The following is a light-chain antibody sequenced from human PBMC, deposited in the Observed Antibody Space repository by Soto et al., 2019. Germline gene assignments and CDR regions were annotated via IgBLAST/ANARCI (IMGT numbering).Light chain of an antibody. CDR2: DVT. CDR3: CSYAGSYSL. Sequence: QSALAQPRSVSGSPGQSVTISCTGTSSNTVSWYQHHPGKAPKLMISDVTNRPSGVPDRFSGSQSGITAFLTISWLQVEDEADYYCCSYAGSYSLFGGGTKLTVL. CDR1: SSNT. V-gene: IGLV2-11*01. J-gene: IGLJ2*01.